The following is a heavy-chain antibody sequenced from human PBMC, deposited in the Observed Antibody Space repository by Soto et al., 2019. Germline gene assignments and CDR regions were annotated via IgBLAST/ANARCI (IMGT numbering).Heavy chain of an antibody. CDR3: AKDAISMVRGVNNWFDP. J-gene: IGHJ5*02. Sequence: GGSLRLSCAASGFTFSNYAMSWVRQTPGKGLEWVSGIVESGRHTFYADFVKGRFTISRDNSMNTLYLQMNRLRAEDTAVYYCAKDAISMVRGVNNWFDPWGQGTLVTVSS. D-gene: IGHD3-10*01. CDR2: IVESGRHT. V-gene: IGHV3-23*01. CDR1: GFTFSNYA.